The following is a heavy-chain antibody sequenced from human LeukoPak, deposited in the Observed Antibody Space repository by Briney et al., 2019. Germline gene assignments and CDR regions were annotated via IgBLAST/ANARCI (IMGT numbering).Heavy chain of an antibody. CDR3: ARDSLHFTVTTGFDY. D-gene: IGHD4-17*01. J-gene: IGHJ4*02. V-gene: IGHV4-31*03. Sequence: PSETLSLTCTVSGVSISSGGYYWSWIRQHPGKGLEWIGYIYYSGSTYYNPSLKSRVTISVDTSKNQFSLKLSSVTAADTAVYYCARDSLHFTVTTGFDYWGQETLVTVSS. CDR2: IYYSGST. CDR1: GVSISSGGYY.